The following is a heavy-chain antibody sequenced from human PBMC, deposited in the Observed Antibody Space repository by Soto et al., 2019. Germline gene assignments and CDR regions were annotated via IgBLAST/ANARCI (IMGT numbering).Heavy chain of an antibody. CDR1: GGTFSSYA. Sequence: GASVKVSCKASGGTFSSYAISWVRQAPGQGLEWMGGIIPIFGTANYAQKFQGRVTITADASADTAYMELSSLRSEDTAVYFCARDLGFDILTGYSYYYYYAMDVWGQGTTVTVSS. J-gene: IGHJ6*02. CDR3: ARDLGFDILTGYSYYYYYAMDV. CDR2: IIPIFGTA. V-gene: IGHV1-69*13. D-gene: IGHD3-9*01.